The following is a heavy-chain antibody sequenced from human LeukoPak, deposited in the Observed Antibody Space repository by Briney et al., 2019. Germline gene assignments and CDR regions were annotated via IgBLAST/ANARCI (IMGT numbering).Heavy chain of an antibody. V-gene: IGHV3-21*01. CDR1: GFTFSSYS. J-gene: IGHJ4*02. CDR3: ARASIVVVPAASDY. Sequence: GGSLRLSCAASGFTFSSYSMNWVRQAPGKGLEWVSSISSSSSYIYYADSVKGRFTISRDNAKNSLYLKMNSLRAEDTAVYYCARASIVVVPAASDYWGQGPLVTVSS. CDR2: ISSSSSYI. D-gene: IGHD2-2*01.